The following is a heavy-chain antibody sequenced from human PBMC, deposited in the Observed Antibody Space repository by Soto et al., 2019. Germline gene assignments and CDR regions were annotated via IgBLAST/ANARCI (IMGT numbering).Heavy chain of an antibody. CDR2: ISYDGSNK. Sequence: GGSLRLSCAASGFTFSSYGMHWVRQAPGKGLEWVAVISYDGSNKYYADSVKGRFTISRDNSKNTLYLQMNSLRAEDTAVYYCAKGQGEELWEDYYYYYMDVWGKGTTVTVSS. D-gene: IGHD5-18*01. CDR3: AKGQGEELWEDYYYYYMDV. J-gene: IGHJ6*03. V-gene: IGHV3-30*18. CDR1: GFTFSSYG.